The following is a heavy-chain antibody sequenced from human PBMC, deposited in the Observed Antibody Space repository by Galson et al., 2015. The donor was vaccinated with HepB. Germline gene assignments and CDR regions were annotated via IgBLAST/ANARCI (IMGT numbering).Heavy chain of an antibody. Sequence: SETLSLTCTVSGGSISSSSYYWGWIRQPPGKGLEWIGSIYYSGSTYYNPSLKSRVTISVDTSKNQFSLKLSSVTAADTAVYYCARGSGSGSYTLTIDYWGQGTLVTVSS. CDR3: ARGSGSGSYTLTIDY. CDR2: IYYSGST. J-gene: IGHJ4*02. V-gene: IGHV4-39*07. CDR1: GGSISSSSYY. D-gene: IGHD3-10*01.